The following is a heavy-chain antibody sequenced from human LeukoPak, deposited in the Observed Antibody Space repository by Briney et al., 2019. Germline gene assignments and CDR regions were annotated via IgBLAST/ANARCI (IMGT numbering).Heavy chain of an antibody. Sequence: SETLSLTCSVSGDSTSSSGYYWGWIRQPPGKGLEWIGSLSYSEDTYYNPSLKSRVTISVGTSKTQFSLNLTSVTASDTAVYYCARSRYGSYYPFDFWGQGTLVTLSS. D-gene: IGHD1-26*01. V-gene: IGHV4-39*01. CDR2: LSYSEDT. CDR1: GDSTSSSGYY. CDR3: ARSRYGSYYPFDF. J-gene: IGHJ4*02.